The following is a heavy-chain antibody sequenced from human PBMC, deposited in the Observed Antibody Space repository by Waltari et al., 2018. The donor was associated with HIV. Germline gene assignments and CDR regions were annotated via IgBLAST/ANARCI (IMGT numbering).Heavy chain of an antibody. J-gene: IGHJ3*02. D-gene: IGHD3-22*01. Sequence: QVQLQESGPGLVKPSQTLSLTCTVSGGSISSGSYSWSWIRQPAGKGLEWIGRIYTSGSTNYNPSLKSRVTISVDTSKNQFSLKLSSVTAADTAVYYCARGEEGGHYYNDAFDIWGQGTMVTVSS. CDR3: ARGEEGGHYYNDAFDI. V-gene: IGHV4-61*02. CDR2: IYTSGST. CDR1: GGSISSGSYS.